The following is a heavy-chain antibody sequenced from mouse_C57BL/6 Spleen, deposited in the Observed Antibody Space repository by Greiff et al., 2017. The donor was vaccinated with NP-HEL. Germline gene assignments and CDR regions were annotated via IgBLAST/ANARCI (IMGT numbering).Heavy chain of an antibody. CDR3: TRENYDGYRYYAMDY. CDR1: GFTFSSYA. V-gene: IGHV5-9-1*02. J-gene: IGHJ4*01. D-gene: IGHD2-3*01. Sequence: EVHLVESGEGLVKPGGSLKLSCAASGFTFSSYAMSWVRQTPEKRLEWVAYISSGGDYIYYADTVQGRFTISRDNARNTLYLQMSSLKSEDTAMYYCTRENYDGYRYYAMDYWGQGTSVTVSS. CDR2: ISSGGDYI.